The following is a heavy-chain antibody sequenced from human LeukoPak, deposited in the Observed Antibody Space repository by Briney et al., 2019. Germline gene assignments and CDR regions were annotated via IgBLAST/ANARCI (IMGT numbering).Heavy chain of an antibody. V-gene: IGHV4-59*08. D-gene: IGHD6-13*01. CDR1: GGSINNYY. CDR2: IYHSGST. CDR3: TNGVAAAGTGLAF. Sequence: PSETLSLTCTVSGGSINNYYLSWIRQPPGKGLEWIGYIYHSGSTNYNPSLESRVTMSVDTSKNQFSLKLSSVTAADTAVYYCTNGVAAAGTGLAFWGQGTLVTVSS. J-gene: IGHJ4*02.